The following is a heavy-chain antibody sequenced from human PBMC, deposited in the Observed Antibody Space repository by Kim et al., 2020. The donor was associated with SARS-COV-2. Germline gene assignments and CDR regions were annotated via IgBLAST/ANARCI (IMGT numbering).Heavy chain of an antibody. J-gene: IGHJ5*02. D-gene: IGHD3-22*01. CDR3: AKDRPDSTYYDST. Sequence: YADSVKGRFTISRDNSKHTLYLQMNSLRAEDTAVYYCAKDRPDSTYYDSTWGQGTLVTVSS. V-gene: IGHV3-23*01.